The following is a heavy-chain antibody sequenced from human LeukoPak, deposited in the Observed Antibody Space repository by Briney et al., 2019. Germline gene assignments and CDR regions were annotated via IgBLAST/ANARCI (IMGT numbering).Heavy chain of an antibody. Sequence: KPSETLSLTCTVSGGSISSYYWSWIRQPPGKGLEWIGYIFYSGSTNYNPSLKSRVTISVDTSKNQFSLNLTSVTAADTAVYYCARHGSGSVPAPSYWGQGALVTVSS. J-gene: IGHJ4*02. V-gene: IGHV4-59*08. CDR2: IFYSGST. CDR3: ARHGSGSVPAPSY. D-gene: IGHD3-10*01. CDR1: GGSISSYY.